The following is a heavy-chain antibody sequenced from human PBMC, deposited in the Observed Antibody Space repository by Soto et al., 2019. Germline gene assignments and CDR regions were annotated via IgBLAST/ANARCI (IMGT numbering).Heavy chain of an antibody. CDR1: GFTFSSYA. D-gene: IGHD6-19*01. CDR3: AKDRPPARLSGAEFDY. Sequence: EVQLLESGGGLVQLGGSLRLSCAASGFTFSSYAMSWVRQAPGKGLEWVSAISGSGGSTYYADSVKGRFTISRDNSKNTLYLQMNSLRAEDTAVYYCAKDRPPARLSGAEFDYWGQGTLVTVSS. CDR2: ISGSGGST. J-gene: IGHJ4*02. V-gene: IGHV3-23*01.